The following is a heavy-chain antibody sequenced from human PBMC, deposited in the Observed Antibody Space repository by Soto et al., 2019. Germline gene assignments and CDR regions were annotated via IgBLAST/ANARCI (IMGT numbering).Heavy chain of an antibody. Sequence: QLQLQESGPGLVKPSETLSLTCTVSGGSISSSSYYWGWIRQPPGKGLEWIGSIYYSGSTYYNPSLKSRVTISVDTSKNQFSLKLSSVTAADTAVYYCARVSPPYSSYDAFDICGQGTMVTVSS. CDR3: ARVSPPYSSYDAFDI. CDR1: GGSISSSSYY. CDR2: IYYSGST. D-gene: IGHD6-6*01. J-gene: IGHJ3*02. V-gene: IGHV4-39*01.